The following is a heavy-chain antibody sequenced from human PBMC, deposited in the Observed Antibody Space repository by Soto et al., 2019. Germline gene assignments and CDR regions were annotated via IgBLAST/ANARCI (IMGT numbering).Heavy chain of an antibody. Sequence: EVQLLESGGGLVQPGGSLRLSCGASGFTFSTYAMTWVRQAPGAGLEWVSTITNTGGRTKYTDSVKGRFSISRDKSRNTVYLQMNSLRAEDTGVYFCAKEGDSSSHNYYYLDVWGRGTTVTVSS. CDR1: GFTFSTYA. CDR2: ITNTGGRT. D-gene: IGHD6-6*01. CDR3: AKEGDSSSHNYYYLDV. V-gene: IGHV3-23*01. J-gene: IGHJ6*03.